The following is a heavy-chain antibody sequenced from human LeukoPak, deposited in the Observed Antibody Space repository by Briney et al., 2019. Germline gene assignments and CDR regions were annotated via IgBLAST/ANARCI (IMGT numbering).Heavy chain of an antibody. CDR1: GFTFDDYA. J-gene: IGHJ4*02. Sequence: GGSPRLSCAASGFTFDDYAMHWVRQAPGKGLEWVSGITWDNGNIDYADSVKGRFTISRDNAKNSLYLQMNSLRPEDTAVYYCAQYYHTSGHYDWGQGTLVTVSS. D-gene: IGHD3-22*01. V-gene: IGHV3-9*01. CDR2: ITWDNGNI. CDR3: AQYYHTSGHYD.